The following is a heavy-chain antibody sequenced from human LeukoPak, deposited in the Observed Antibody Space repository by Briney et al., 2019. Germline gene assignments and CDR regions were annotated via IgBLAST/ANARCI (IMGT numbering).Heavy chain of an antibody. Sequence: PSETPSLTCTVSGGSISSGGYYWSWIRQHPGKGLEWIGYIYYSGSTYYNPSLKSRVTISVDTSKNQFSLKLSSVTAADTAVYYCARGAYYYGSGSYYPWGQGTLVTVSS. V-gene: IGHV4-31*03. CDR2: IYYSGST. CDR3: ARGAYYYGSGSYYP. J-gene: IGHJ5*02. CDR1: GGSISSGGYY. D-gene: IGHD3-10*01.